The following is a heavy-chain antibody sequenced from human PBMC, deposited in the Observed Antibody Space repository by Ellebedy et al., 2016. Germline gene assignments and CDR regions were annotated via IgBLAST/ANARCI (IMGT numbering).Heavy chain of an antibody. V-gene: IGHV3-23*01. CDR1: GFTFSDYV. Sequence: GESLKISCAASGFTFSDYVMSWVRQAPRKGLEWVAAITGSGGSAYYADSVKGRLTISRDNSHSTVYLQMSSLRAEDTAVYYCAKVGLRDTTSWGQGTLVTVSS. D-gene: IGHD3-10*01. CDR3: AKVGLRDTTS. CDR2: ITGSGGSA. J-gene: IGHJ4*02.